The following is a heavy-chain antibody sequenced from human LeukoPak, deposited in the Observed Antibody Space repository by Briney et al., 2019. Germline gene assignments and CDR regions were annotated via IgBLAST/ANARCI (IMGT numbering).Heavy chain of an antibody. Sequence: SQTLSLTCTVSGGSINSDDCYWTWIRQPPGKGLEWIGYIYNSGSTYYNPSLKSRVIISVDTSKNQFSLKLSSVTAADTAVYYCARVFDALSAEYDYVWGSYRFFDHWGQGTLVTVSS. V-gene: IGHV4-30-4*01. D-gene: IGHD3-16*02. J-gene: IGHJ4*02. CDR2: IYNSGST. CDR3: ARVFDALSAEYDYVWGSYRFFDH. CDR1: GGSINSDDCY.